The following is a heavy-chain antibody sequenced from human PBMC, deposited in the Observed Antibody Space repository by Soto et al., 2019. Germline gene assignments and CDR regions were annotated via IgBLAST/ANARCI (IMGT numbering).Heavy chain of an antibody. CDR1: GGSFSGYY. CDR3: ARGGFDSSGPQREFDY. Sequence: QVQLQQWGAGLLKPSETLSLTCAVYGGSFSGYYWSWIRQPPGKGLEWIGEINHSGSTNYNPSLTSRVTISVDTSKNQFSLKLSSVTAADTAVYYCARGGFDSSGPQREFDYWGQGTLVTVSS. V-gene: IGHV4-34*01. CDR2: INHSGST. D-gene: IGHD3-22*01. J-gene: IGHJ4*02.